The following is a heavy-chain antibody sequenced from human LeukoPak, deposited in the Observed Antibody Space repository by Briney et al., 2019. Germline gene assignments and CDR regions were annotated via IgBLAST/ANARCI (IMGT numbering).Heavy chain of an antibody. J-gene: IGHJ4*02. CDR2: ISGSGGSA. Sequence: SGGSLRLSCAASGFTFSSYAMGWVRQAPGKGLEWVSAISGSGGSAYYADSVKGRFTISRDNSKNTLYLQMNSLRAEDTAVYYCAKGSLNAPNPDAAFGYWGQGTLVTVSS. V-gene: IGHV3-23*01. CDR3: AKGSLNAPNPDAAFGY. CDR1: GFTFSSYA.